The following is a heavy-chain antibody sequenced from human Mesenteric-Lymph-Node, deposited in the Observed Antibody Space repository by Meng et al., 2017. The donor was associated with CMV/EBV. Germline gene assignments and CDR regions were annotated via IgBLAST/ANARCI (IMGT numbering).Heavy chain of an antibody. CDR3: ARVTSGYSFDY. V-gene: IGHV3-11*01. J-gene: IGHJ4*01. CDR2: ISGSGSTI. D-gene: IGHD3-22*01. CDR1: GFTFSDYY. Sequence: GGLLRLSCAASGFTFSDYYMSWIRQAPGKGLEWVSYISGSGSTIYYADSVKARFTISRDSAKNSLYLQMDSLRAEDTAVYYCARVTSGYSFDYWGQGTLVTVSS.